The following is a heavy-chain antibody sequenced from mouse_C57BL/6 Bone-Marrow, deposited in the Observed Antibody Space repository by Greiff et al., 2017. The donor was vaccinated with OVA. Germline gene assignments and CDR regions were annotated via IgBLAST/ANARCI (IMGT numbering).Heavy chain of an antibody. Sequence: VKVVESGPGLVAPSQRLSITCTVSGFSLTSYAISWVRQPPGKGLEWLGVIWTGGGTNYNSALKSRLSISKDNSKSQVFLKMNSLQTDDTARYYCARNRDSSGQAFYFDYWGQGTTLTVSS. CDR3: ARNRDSSGQAFYFDY. D-gene: IGHD3-2*02. V-gene: IGHV2-9-1*01. J-gene: IGHJ2*01. CDR2: IWTGGGT. CDR1: GFSLTSYA.